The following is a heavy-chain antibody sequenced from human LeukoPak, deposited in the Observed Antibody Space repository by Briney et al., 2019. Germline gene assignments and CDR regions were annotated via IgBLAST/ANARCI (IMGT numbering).Heavy chain of an antibody. D-gene: IGHD3-10*01. V-gene: IGHV3-66*01. Sequence: GGSLRLSCVGSGVIVRSNYMTLVRQAPGKGLEWVSILYHGGSTYYADSVKGRFSISRDTSKNTLYLQMNSLRVEDTAVYYCATRRFGELTYWGQGTLVTVSS. CDR1: GVIVRSNY. CDR2: LYHGGST. J-gene: IGHJ4*02. CDR3: ATRRFGELTY.